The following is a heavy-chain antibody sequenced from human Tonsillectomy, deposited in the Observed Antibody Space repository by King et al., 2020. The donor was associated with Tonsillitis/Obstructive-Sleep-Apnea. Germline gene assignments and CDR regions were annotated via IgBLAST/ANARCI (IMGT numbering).Heavy chain of an antibody. J-gene: IGHJ4*02. CDR3: ARSSLPFIAAAGTGIYYY. D-gene: IGHD6-13*01. CDR2: IYYSGST. CDR1: GGSISSSSYY. V-gene: IGHV4-39*01. Sequence: QLQESGPGLVKPSETLSLTCTVSGGSISSSSYYWGWIRQPPGKGLEWIGSIYYSGSTYYNPSLKSRVTISVDTSKNQFSLKLSSVTAADTAVYYCARSSLPFIAAAGTGIYYYWGQGTLVTVSS.